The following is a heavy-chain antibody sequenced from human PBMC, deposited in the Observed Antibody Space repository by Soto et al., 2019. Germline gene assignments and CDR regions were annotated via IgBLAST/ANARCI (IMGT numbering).Heavy chain of an antibody. CDR3: AHSGRIAAAGTCWFDP. Sequence: SGATPVNQTQTLTQTCTFSGFSLRTSRVGVGWIRQPPGKALEWLALIYWNDDKRYSPSLKSRLTITKDTSKNQVVLTMTNMDPVDTATYYCAHSGRIAAAGTCWFDPWGQGTLVTVSS. D-gene: IGHD6-13*01. J-gene: IGHJ5*02. CDR1: GFSLRTSRVG. CDR2: IYWNDDK. V-gene: IGHV2-5*01.